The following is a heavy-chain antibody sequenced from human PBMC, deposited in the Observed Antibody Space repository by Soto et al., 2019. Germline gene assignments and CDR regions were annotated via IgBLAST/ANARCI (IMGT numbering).Heavy chain of an antibody. J-gene: IGHJ5*02. CDR3: AGMPYTSGLRFDP. CDR1: GDSYSISTYS. Sequence: SETLSLTCNMSGDSYSISTYSWSWIRQPPGKALQWIGFIYQSGVTSYNPSLASRVSISLDRSNNQCSLKLKSVAAADTAVYFCAGMPYTSGLRFDPWGPGTLVTVSS. V-gene: IGHV4-30-2*01. CDR2: IYQSGVT. D-gene: IGHD6-19*01.